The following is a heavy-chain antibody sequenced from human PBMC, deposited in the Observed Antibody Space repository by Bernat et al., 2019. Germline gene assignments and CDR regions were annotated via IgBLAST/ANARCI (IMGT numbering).Heavy chain of an antibody. D-gene: IGHD6-19*01. CDR1: GGSISSYY. V-gene: IGHV4-59*01. CDR3: AGTIAVAADYYYGMDV. Sequence: QVQLQESGPGLVKPSETLSLTCTASGGSISSYYWSWLRQPPGKGLEWIGYVYYSGSTNYNPSLKSRVTISVDTSKNQFSLKLSSVTAADTAVYYCAGTIAVAADYYYGMDVWGQGTTVTVSS. J-gene: IGHJ6*02. CDR2: VYYSGST.